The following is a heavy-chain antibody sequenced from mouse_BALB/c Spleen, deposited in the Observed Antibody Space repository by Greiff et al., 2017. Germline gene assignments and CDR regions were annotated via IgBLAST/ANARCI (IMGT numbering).Heavy chain of an antibody. D-gene: IGHD1-1*01. V-gene: IGHV14-4*02. Sequence: VQLQQSGAELVRSGASVKLSCTASGFNINDYYMHWVKQRPEQGLEWIGWIDPENGDTEYAPKFQGKATMTADTSSNTAYLQLSSLTSEDTAVYYCDAAGSSQAWFAYWGQGTLVTVSA. CDR1: GFNINDYY. CDR3: DAAGSSQAWFAY. CDR2: IDPENGDT. J-gene: IGHJ3*01.